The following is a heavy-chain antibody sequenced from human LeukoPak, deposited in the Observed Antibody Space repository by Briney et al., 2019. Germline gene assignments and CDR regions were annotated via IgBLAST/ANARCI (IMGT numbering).Heavy chain of an antibody. CDR2: IKSNTGGGTT. D-gene: IGHD4-23*01. CDR1: GFTFSDHY. CDR3: TTGSNGGNYRRRPNDY. J-gene: IGHJ4*02. V-gene: IGHV3-15*07. Sequence: PGGSLRLSCAASGFTFSDHYMDWVRQAPGKGLEWVGRIKSNTGGGTTDYAAPVKGRFTISGDDSKNTLYLQMNSLKTEDTAMYYCTTGSNGGNYRRRPNDYWGQGTLVTVSS.